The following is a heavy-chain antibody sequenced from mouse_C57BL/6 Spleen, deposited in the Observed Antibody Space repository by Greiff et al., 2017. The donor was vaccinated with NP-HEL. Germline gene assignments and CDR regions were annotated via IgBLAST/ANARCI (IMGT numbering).Heavy chain of an antibody. D-gene: IGHD2-4*01. CDR3: ARYPRDYGVGWFAY. CDR2: IRNKANGYTT. J-gene: IGHJ3*01. CDR1: GFTFTDYY. V-gene: IGHV7-3*01. Sequence: EVKVEESGGGLVQPGGSLSLSCAASGFTFTDYYMSWVRQPPGKALEWLGFIRNKANGYTTEYSASVKGRFTISRDNSQSILYLQMNAQRAEDSPTYYCARYPRDYGVGWFAYWGQGTRLTVSA.